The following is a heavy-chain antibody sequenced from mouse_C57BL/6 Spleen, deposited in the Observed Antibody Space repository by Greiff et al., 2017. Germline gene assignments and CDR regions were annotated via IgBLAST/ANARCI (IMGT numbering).Heavy chain of an antibody. Sequence: VQLQQPGAELVKPGASVKVSCKASGYTFTSYWMHWVKQRPGQGLEWIGRIHPSDSDTNYNQKFKGKATLTVDKSSSTADMQLSSLTSEDSAVYYCAIGNYDYDVWYFDVWGTGTTVTVSS. V-gene: IGHV1-74*01. D-gene: IGHD2-4*01. CDR1: GYTFTSYW. J-gene: IGHJ1*03. CDR3: AIGNYDYDVWYFDV. CDR2: IHPSDSDT.